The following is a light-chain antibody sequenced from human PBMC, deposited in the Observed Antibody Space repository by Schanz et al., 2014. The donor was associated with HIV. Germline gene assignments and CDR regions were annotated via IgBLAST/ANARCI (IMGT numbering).Light chain of an antibody. CDR1: SGHSSYA. CDR3: QTWDTGIRV. J-gene: IGLJ3*02. CDR2: VNSDGSH. V-gene: IGLV4-69*01. Sequence: QLVLTQSPSASASLGASVKLTCTLSSGHSSYAIAWHQQQPEKGPRYLMKVNSDGSHRRGDGIPDRFSGSSSGTERYLTISSLQSEDEADYYCQTWDTGIRVFGGGTKLTVL.